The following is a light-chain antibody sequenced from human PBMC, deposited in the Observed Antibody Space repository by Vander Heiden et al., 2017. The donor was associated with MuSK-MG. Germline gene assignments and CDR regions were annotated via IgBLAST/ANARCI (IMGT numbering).Light chain of an antibody. CDR2: AAS. V-gene: IGKV1-39*01. CDR1: QSISTY. Sequence: DIQMTQSPSSLSASIGDRVTITCRASQSISTYLNWYQQKPGKAPNLLIYAASSLQSGVPSRFSGSGSGTDFTLTISRLQPEDFATYYCQQSDITPLTFGGGTKVEIK. CDR3: QQSDITPLT. J-gene: IGKJ4*01.